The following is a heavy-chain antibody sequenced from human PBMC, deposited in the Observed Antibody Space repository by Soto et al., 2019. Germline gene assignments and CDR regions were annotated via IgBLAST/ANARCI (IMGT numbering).Heavy chain of an antibody. CDR3: AKWGGATHYYYYGMDV. Sequence: GGSLRLSCAASGFTFSSYAMSWVRQAPGKGLEWVSAISGSGGSTYYADSVKGRFTISRDNSKNTLYLQMNSLRAEDTAVYYCAKWGGATHYYYYGMDVWGQGTTVTVSS. V-gene: IGHV3-23*01. D-gene: IGHD1-26*01. CDR2: ISGSGGST. J-gene: IGHJ6*02. CDR1: GFTFSSYA.